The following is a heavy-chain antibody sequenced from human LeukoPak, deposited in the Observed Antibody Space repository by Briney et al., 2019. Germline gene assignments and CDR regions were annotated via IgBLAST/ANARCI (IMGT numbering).Heavy chain of an antibody. CDR1: GFTFNSYA. D-gene: IGHD3-3*01. CDR3: AKDGRFLEWLLLYYFDY. V-gene: IGHV3-23*01. J-gene: IGHJ4*02. CDR2: ISGTGGNT. Sequence: PGGSLRLSCAASGFTFNSYAMSWVRQAPGKGLEWVSTISGTGGNTYYADSVKGRFTISRDNSKNTLYLQMNSLRAEDTAVYYCAKDGRFLEWLLLYYFDYWGQGTLVTVSS.